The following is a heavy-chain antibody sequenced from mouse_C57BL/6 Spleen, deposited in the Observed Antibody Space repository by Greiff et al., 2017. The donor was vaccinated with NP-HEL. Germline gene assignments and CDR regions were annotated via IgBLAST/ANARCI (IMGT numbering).Heavy chain of an antibody. Sequence: VHVKQSGPELVKPGASVKMSCKASGYTFTDYYMHWVKQKPGKGLEWIGEIYPGSGNTYYNEKFKGKATLTADTSSSTAYMQLSSLTSEDSAVYFCARRRDYGSTLYAMDYWGQGTSVTVSS. CDR2: YPGSGNTY. V-gene: IGHV1-83*01. CDR1: YTFTDYYM. J-gene: IGHJ4*01. D-gene: IGHD1-1*01. CDR3: RRRDYGSTLYAMDY.